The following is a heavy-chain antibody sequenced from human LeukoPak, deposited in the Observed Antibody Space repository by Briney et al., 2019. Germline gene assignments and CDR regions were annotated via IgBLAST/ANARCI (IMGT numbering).Heavy chain of an antibody. V-gene: IGHV1-18*01. CDR2: ISAYTGHT. CDR3: ARGQQHGYGDYFYAFDM. Sequence: ASVKASCKASGYTFNSHGISWVRQAPGQGLEWMGWISAYTGHTSYAQKLQGRVTMTTDTSTSKAYMELRSLRSDDTAVYYCARGQQHGYGDYFYAFDMWGQGTMVTVS. D-gene: IGHD4-17*01. J-gene: IGHJ3*02. CDR1: GYTFNSHG.